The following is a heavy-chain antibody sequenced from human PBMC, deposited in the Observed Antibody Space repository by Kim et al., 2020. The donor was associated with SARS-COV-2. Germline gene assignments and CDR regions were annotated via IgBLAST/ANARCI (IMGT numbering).Heavy chain of an antibody. D-gene: IGHD6-13*01. CDR2: T. CDR3: ARWVYSNWFDP. Sequence: TNYDPSLKSRVTISVSTSKNQFSLKLSSMTAADTAVYYCARWVYSNWFDPWGQGTLVTVSS. V-gene: IGHV4-59*01. J-gene: IGHJ5*02.